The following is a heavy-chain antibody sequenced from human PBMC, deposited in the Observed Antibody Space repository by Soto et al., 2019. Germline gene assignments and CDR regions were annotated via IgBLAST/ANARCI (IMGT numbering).Heavy chain of an antibody. CDR3: ATGGDFWTGGLDV. J-gene: IGHJ6*02. Sequence: VQLVESGGGLVQPGGSLRLSCAASGFTFSTSWMHWVRQVPGKGLVWVSRMNGAGTSSSYAGSVEGRFSISRDNARNTLYLQMNSLRVEDTAVYYCATGGDFWTGGLDVWGHGTTVTVSS. D-gene: IGHD3-3*01. CDR2: MNGAGTSS. CDR1: GFTFSTSW. V-gene: IGHV3-74*01.